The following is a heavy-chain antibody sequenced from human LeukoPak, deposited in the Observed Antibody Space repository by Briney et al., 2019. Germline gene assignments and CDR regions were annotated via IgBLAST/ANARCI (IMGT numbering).Heavy chain of an antibody. CDR2: ISGSGGST. CDR1: GFTFSSYA. J-gene: IGHJ4*02. CDR3: AKLATYYGSGSYSYYFDY. Sequence: AGGSLRLSCAASGFTFSSYAMSWVRQAPGKGLEWVSAISGSGGSTYYADSVKGRFTISRDNSKSTLYLQMNSLRAEDTAVYYCAKLATYYGSGSYSYYFDYWGQGTLVTVSS. V-gene: IGHV3-23*01. D-gene: IGHD3-10*01.